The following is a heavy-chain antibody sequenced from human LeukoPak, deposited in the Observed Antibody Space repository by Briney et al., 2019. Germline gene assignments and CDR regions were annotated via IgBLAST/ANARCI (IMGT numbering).Heavy chain of an antibody. Sequence: SVKVSCKASGGTFSSYAISWVRQAPGQGLELMGRIIPILGIANYAQKFQGRVTVTADKSTSTAYMELSSLRSEDTAVYYCARSNPYYYGMDVWGQGTTVTVSS. CDR3: ARSNPYYYGMDV. CDR1: GGTFSSYA. CDR2: IIPILGIA. J-gene: IGHJ6*02. V-gene: IGHV1-69*04.